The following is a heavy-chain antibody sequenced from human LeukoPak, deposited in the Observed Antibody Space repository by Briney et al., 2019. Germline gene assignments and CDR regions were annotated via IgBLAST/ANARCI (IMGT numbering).Heavy chain of an antibody. V-gene: IGHV4-39*01. Sequence: SETLSLTCTVSGGSISSSSYYWGWIRQPPGKGLEWIGRIYYSGSTYYNPSLKSRVTISLDTSKNQFSLKLSSVTAADTAVYYCARHRRRYDILTGYLSPSYFDYWGQGTLVTVSS. D-gene: IGHD3-9*01. CDR1: GGSISSSSYY. CDR2: IYYSGST. J-gene: IGHJ4*02. CDR3: ARHRRRYDILTGYLSPSYFDY.